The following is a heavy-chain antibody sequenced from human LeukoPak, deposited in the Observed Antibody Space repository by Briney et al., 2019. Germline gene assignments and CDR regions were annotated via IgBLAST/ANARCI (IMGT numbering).Heavy chain of an antibody. CDR3: ARGRSGVGATSGRKKTSYFDY. D-gene: IGHD1-26*01. CDR1: GGSFSGYY. V-gene: IGHV4-34*01. CDR2: INHSGST. J-gene: IGHJ4*02. Sequence: SETLSLTCAVYGGSFSGYYWSWIPQPPGKGLEWIGEINHSGSTNYNPSLKSRVTISVDTSKNKFSLKVSSVTAADTAVYYCARGRSGVGATSGRKKTSYFDYWGQGTLVTVSS.